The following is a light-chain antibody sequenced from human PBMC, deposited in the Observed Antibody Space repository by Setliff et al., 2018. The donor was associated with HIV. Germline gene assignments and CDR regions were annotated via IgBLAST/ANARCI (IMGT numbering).Light chain of an antibody. J-gene: IGLJ1*01. CDR1: RSNIGDRS. V-gene: IGLV1-51*01. Sequence: QSVLTQPPSVSAAPGQKVSISCSGSRSNIGDRSVSWYQHLPGTAPKLLIHDNYERPSGIPARFSGSTSGTSATLAISGLQTGDEADYYCGAWDTSLAVYVFGTGTKVTVL. CDR2: DNY. CDR3: GAWDTSLAVYV.